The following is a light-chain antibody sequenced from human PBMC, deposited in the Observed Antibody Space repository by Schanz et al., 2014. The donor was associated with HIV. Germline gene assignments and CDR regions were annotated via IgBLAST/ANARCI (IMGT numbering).Light chain of an antibody. J-gene: IGLJ1*01. CDR1: SSDIGTYNY. CDR2: DVS. Sequence: QSALTQPASVSGSPGQSITISCIGTSSDIGTYNYVSWYQQLPGKAPKLIIYDVSNRPSEISYRFSGSKSGHAASLTISGLQAEDEADYYCSSYTTSSALVFGTGTKLTVL. CDR3: SSYTTSSALV. V-gene: IGLV2-14*03.